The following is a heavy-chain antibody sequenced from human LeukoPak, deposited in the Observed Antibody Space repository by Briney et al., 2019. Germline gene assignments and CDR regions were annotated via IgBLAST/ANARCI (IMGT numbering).Heavy chain of an antibody. Sequence: PSETLSLTCAVYGGSFSGYYWSWIRQPPGKGLEWIGEINHSGSTNYNPSLKSRVTISVDTSKNHFSLKLGSVTAADTAVYYCARGMYYYDSSGYYYPLDALDYWGQGTLVTVSS. CDR1: GGSFSGYY. CDR3: ARGMYYYDSSGYYYPLDALDY. D-gene: IGHD3-22*01. CDR2: INHSGST. J-gene: IGHJ4*02. V-gene: IGHV4-34*01.